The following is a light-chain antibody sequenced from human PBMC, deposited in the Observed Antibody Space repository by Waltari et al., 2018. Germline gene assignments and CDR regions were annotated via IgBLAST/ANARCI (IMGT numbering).Light chain of an antibody. Sequence: QSALTQPPSASGSPGQSVPISCTGTSSDVGGYDYVSWYQQHPGKAPKLIIYEVNKRPAGVPGRFSGSKSGNTASLTVSGLQAEDEADYYCSSYTSSNNCVFGTGTKVTVL. CDR1: SSDVGGYDY. V-gene: IGLV2-8*01. CDR3: SSYTSSNNCV. CDR2: EVN. J-gene: IGLJ1*01.